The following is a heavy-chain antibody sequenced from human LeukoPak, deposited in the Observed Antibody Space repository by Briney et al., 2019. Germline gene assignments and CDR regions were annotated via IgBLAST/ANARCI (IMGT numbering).Heavy chain of an antibody. CDR3: ARGGDYRLGYFDL. D-gene: IGHD4-17*01. Sequence: ASVTVSCRASGYTFTVYYMHWVRQAPGQGLEWMGWINPNSGGTNYAQKFQGRVTMTRDTSISTAYMELSRLRSDDTAVYYCARGGDYRLGYFDLWGRGTLVTVSS. V-gene: IGHV1-2*02. J-gene: IGHJ2*01. CDR1: GYTFTVYY. CDR2: INPNSGGT.